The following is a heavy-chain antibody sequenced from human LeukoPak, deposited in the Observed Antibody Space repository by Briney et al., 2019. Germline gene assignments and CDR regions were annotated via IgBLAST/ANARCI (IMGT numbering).Heavy chain of an antibody. CDR1: GFTFDDYG. CDR2: INWNGGST. J-gene: IGHJ6*03. D-gene: IGHD7-27*01. CDR3: ARVSPGYYYYYYMDV. V-gene: IGHV3-20*04. Sequence: GGSLRLSCAASGFTFDDYGMSWVRQAPGKGLEWVSGINWNGGSTGYADSVKGRFTISRDNAKNSLYLQMNSLRAEDTALYYCARVSPGYYYYYYMDVWGKGTTVTVSS.